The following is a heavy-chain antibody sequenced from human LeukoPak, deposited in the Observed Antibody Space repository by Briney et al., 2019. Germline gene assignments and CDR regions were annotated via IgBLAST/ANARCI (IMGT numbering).Heavy chain of an antibody. D-gene: IGHD5-18*01. Sequence: SGRSLRLSCAASGFTFSSYGMHWVRQAPGKGLEWVAAISYDGRNKEYVDSVKGRFTISRDNSKNTLYLQMNSLRAEDTAVYNCAKDRGYSHGFDYWGQGTLVTASS. CDR2: ISYDGRNK. CDR3: AKDRGYSHGFDY. V-gene: IGHV3-30*18. J-gene: IGHJ4*02. CDR1: GFTFSSYG.